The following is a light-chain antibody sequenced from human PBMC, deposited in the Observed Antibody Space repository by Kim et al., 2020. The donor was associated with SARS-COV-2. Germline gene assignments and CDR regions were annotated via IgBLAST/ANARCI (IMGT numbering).Light chain of an antibody. J-gene: IGKJ1*01. CDR1: QSVLYSSNNKNY. Sequence: DIVMTQSPDSVAVSLGERATINCKSSQSVLYSSNNKNYLAWYQQKPGQPPKLLIYWASTRESGVPDRFSGSGFGTDFTLSINSLQAEDVALYYCQQYYGTPWTFGQGTKVEIK. CDR2: WAS. CDR3: QQYYGTPWT. V-gene: IGKV4-1*01.